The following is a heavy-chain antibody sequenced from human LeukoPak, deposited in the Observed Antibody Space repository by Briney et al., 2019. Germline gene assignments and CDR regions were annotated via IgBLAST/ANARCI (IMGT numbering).Heavy chain of an antibody. V-gene: IGHV1-8*01. Sequence: ASVKVSCKASGYTFTSYDINWVRQATGQGLEWMGWMNPNSGNTGYAQKFQGRVTMTRNTSISTAYMELSSLRSVDTAVYYCARVAVRGVINLLGYWGQGTLVTVSS. CDR1: GYTFTSYD. CDR2: MNPNSGNT. D-gene: IGHD3-10*01. CDR3: ARVAVRGVINLLGY. J-gene: IGHJ4*02.